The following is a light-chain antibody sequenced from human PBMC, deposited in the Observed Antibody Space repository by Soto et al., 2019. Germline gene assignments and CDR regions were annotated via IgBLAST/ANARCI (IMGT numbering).Light chain of an antibody. CDR3: QQRSS. V-gene: IGKV3-11*01. CDR2: DAS. Sequence: EIVLTQSPGTLSLSPGERATLPCRASQSVSSNLAWYQQKPGQAPRLLIYDASNRATGIPARFSGSGSGTDFTLTISSLEPEDFAVYYCQQRSSFGQGTRLEIK. CDR1: QSVSSN. J-gene: IGKJ5*01.